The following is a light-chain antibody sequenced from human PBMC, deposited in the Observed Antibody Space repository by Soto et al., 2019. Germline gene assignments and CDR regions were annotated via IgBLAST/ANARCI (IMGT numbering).Light chain of an antibody. J-gene: IGKJ5*01. CDR1: QSISSL. CDR2: KAP. Sequence: IQMTQSPSTLSASVGDRVTITCRASQSISSLLAWYQQKPGRAPTLLIYKAPTLESGVPSRFSGSTFGTEFTLTISSLQPDDFATYYCQQYNSYPLTFGQGTRLEIK. V-gene: IGKV1-5*03. CDR3: QQYNSYPLT.